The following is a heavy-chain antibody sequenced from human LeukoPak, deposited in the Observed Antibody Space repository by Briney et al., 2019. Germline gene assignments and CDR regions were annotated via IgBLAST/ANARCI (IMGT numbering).Heavy chain of an antibody. CDR3: ARFSGSSGRYYFDY. CDR2: IYTSGGT. CDR1: GGSISSYY. J-gene: IGHJ4*02. Sequence: SETLSLTCTVSGGSISSYYWSWIRQPAGKGLEWIGRIYTSGGTNYNPSLKSRVTMSVDTSKNQFSLKLSSVTAADTAVYYCARFSGSSGRYYFDYWGQGTLVTVSS. D-gene: IGHD6-25*01. V-gene: IGHV4-4*07.